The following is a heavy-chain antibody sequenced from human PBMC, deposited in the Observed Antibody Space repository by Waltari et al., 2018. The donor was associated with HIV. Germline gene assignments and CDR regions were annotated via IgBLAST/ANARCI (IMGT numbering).Heavy chain of an antibody. J-gene: IGHJ6*02. Sequence: QMQLQESGPGLVQPSETLSLTCSVSGGSISIETFHWGWIRQSPGKGLEWIASIYYTGITYYNPSLKSRPTISVDTSKNQFSLKLTSVTAADTAVYYCVRIAGGISSSPSHYYGLDVWGQGTTVIVSS. CDR3: VRIAGGISSSPSHYYGLDV. CDR2: IYYTGIT. D-gene: IGHD3-3*02. V-gene: IGHV4-39*01. CDR1: GGSISIETFH.